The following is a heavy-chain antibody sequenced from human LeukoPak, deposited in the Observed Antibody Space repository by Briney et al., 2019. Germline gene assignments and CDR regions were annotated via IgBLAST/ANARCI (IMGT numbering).Heavy chain of an antibody. CDR2: ISGSGGST. CDR3: AKYGPQDSGSSHFDY. V-gene: IGHV3-23*01. D-gene: IGHD1-26*01. Sequence: GGSLRLSCAASGFTFSSYAMSWVRQAPGKGLEWVSAISGSGGSTYYADSVKGRFTISRDSSKNTLYLQMNSLRAEDTAVYYCAKYGPQDSGSSHFDYWGQGALVTVSS. J-gene: IGHJ4*02. CDR1: GFTFSSYA.